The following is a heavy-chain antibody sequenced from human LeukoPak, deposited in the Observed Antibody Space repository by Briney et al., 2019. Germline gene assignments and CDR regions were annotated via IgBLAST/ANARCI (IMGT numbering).Heavy chain of an antibody. CDR3: ARVRTTFEAYYYYYMDV. V-gene: IGHV1-69*13. Sequence: SVKVSCKASGGTFISYAISWVRQAPGQGLEWMGGIIPIFGTANYAQKFQGRVTITADESTSTAYMELSSLRSEDTAVYYCARVRTTFEAYYYYYMDVWGKGTTVTVSS. CDR1: GGTFISYA. J-gene: IGHJ6*03. D-gene: IGHD1-7*01. CDR2: IIPIFGTA.